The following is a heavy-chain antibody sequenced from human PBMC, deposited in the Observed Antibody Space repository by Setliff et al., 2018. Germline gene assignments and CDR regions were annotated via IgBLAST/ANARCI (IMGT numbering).Heavy chain of an antibody. J-gene: IGHJ5*02. CDR2: VHPDGST. Sequence: SSETLSLTCTVSGGSLSADYYWSWIRQPAGKGLEWIGHVHPDGSTNYNPSLYSRLIISVDTSKNQFSLKLTSVTAADTAVYYCVRALLWSGEGRFDPWGQGTLVTVSS. CDR3: VRALLWSGEGRFDP. V-gene: IGHV4-61*09. D-gene: IGHD2-8*02. CDR1: GGSLSADYY.